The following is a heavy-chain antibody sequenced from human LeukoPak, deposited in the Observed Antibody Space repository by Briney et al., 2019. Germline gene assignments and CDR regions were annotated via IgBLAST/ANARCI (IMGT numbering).Heavy chain of an antibody. Sequence: GASVKGSCKASGYTFTGYYMHWVRQAPGQGLEWMGWINPNSGGTNYAQKFQGRVTMTRDTSIRTAYMELSRLRSDDTAVYYCARDGYSYGSENWFDPWGQRTLVTVSS. V-gene: IGHV1-2*02. J-gene: IGHJ5*02. CDR2: INPNSGGT. CDR3: ARDGYSYGSENWFDP. CDR1: GYTFTGYY. D-gene: IGHD5-18*01.